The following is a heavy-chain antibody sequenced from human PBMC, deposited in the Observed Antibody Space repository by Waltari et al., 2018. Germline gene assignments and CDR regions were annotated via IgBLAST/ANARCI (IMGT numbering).Heavy chain of an antibody. J-gene: IGHJ4*02. D-gene: IGHD2-15*01. CDR3: ARGSCSGGSCWANDY. V-gene: IGHV1-2*02. CDR2: INPNSGGT. CDR1: GYTFTGYY. Sequence: QVQLVQSGAEVKKPGASVKVSCKASGYTFTGYYMHWVRQAPGQGLEWMGWINPNSGGTNYAQKFQGRVTMTRDTSISTAYMELSRLRSDDTAVYYCARGSCSGGSCWANDYWGQGTLVTVSS.